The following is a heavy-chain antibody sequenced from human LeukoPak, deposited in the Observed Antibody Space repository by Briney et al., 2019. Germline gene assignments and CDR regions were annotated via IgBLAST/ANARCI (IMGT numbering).Heavy chain of an antibody. J-gene: IGHJ4*02. CDR1: GFTFSSYI. Sequence: GGSLRLSCAASGFTFSSYIMNCVRQAPGKGLECVSSISSSSSYIYYADSVKRRFTISRDNATNSLYLQMTRLRAGDTAVYYCARDESPHSLVSGYDYTDYWGQGTLVTVSS. CDR2: ISSSSSYI. V-gene: IGHV3-21*01. CDR3: ARDESPHSLVSGYDYTDY. D-gene: IGHD5-12*01.